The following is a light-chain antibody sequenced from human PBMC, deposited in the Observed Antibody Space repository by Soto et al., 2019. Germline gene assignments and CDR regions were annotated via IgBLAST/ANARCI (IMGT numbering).Light chain of an antibody. CDR1: SSNIGSNP. J-gene: IGLJ3*02. V-gene: IGLV1-44*01. CDR3: ASWDDSLNAWV. CDR2: NNH. Sequence: QAVVTQPPSASGTPGQWVTIPCSGSSSNIGSNPVHWYQQLPGTAPRLLIYNNHQRPSGVPDRLSASKSGTSASLALTEVQSEDEADYYCASWDDSLNAWVFGGGTKLTVL.